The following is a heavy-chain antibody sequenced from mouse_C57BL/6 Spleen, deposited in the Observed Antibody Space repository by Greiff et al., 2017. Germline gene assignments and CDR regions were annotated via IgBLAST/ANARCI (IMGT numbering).Heavy chain of an antibody. CDR2: INPYNGGT. J-gene: IGHJ4*01. CDR3: ATTYYSNYTAMDY. Sequence: EVQLQQSGPVLVKPGASVKMSCKASGYTFTDYYMNWVKQSHGKSLEWLGVINPYNGGTSYNQKFKGKAILTVDKSSSTAYMVLNSLTSEDSAVYYCATTYYSNYTAMDYWGQGTSVTVSS. V-gene: IGHV1-19*01. CDR1: GYTFTDYY. D-gene: IGHD2-5*01.